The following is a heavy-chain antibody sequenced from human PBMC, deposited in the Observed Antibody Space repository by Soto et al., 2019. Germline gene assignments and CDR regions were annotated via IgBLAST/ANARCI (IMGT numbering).Heavy chain of an antibody. J-gene: IGHJ6*02. CDR2: IYYSGST. CDR1: GGSISSGGYY. D-gene: IGHD2-15*01. Sequence: SETLSLTCTVSGGSISSGGYYWSWIRQHPGKGLEWIGYIYYSGSTYYNPSLKSRVTISVDTSKNQFSLKLSSVTAADTAVYYCARERGSRYCSGGSCSGGNYYGMDVWGQGTTVTVSS. CDR3: ARERGSRYCSGGSCSGGNYYGMDV. V-gene: IGHV4-31*03.